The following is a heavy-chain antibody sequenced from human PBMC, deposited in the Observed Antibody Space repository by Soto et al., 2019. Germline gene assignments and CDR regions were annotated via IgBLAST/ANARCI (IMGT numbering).Heavy chain of an antibody. CDR2: IYYSGST. Sequence: SETLSLTCTVSGGSISSGGYYWNWIRQHPGKGLEWIGYIYYSGSTYYNPSLKSRVTISVDTSKNQFSLKLSSVTAADTAVYYCARESSVITFGGVTRSFDYWGQGTLVTVS. J-gene: IGHJ4*02. D-gene: IGHD3-16*01. CDR3: ARESSVITFGGVTRSFDY. CDR1: GGSISSGGYY. V-gene: IGHV4-31*03.